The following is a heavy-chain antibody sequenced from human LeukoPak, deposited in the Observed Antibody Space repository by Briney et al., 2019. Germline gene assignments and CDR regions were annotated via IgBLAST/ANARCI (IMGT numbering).Heavy chain of an antibody. D-gene: IGHD5-24*01. J-gene: IGHJ3*02. V-gene: IGHV4-4*07. CDR2: TYTSGST. CDR1: GDSISGYY. CDR3: ARDRTVMATMKVRAFDI. Sequence: SETLSLTCTVSGDSISGYYWSWIRQPAGKGLGWIGRTYTSGSTNYNPSLKSRVTMSVDTSKNQFSLKLSSVTAADTAVYYCARDRTVMATMKVRAFDIWGQGTMDTVSS.